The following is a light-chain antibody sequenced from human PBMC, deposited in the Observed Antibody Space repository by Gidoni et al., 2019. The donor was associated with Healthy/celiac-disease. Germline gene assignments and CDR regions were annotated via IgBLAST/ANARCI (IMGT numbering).Light chain of an antibody. CDR1: KLGAKY. J-gene: IGLJ1*01. CDR2: QDS. Sequence: SYELTQPPAVSVSPGQTASITCSGDKLGAKYACWYQQKPGQPPVLVIYQDSKRPSGIPERFSGSNSGNTATLTISGTQAMDEADYYCQAWDSSTDNYVFGTGTKVTVL. V-gene: IGLV3-1*01. CDR3: QAWDSSTDNYV.